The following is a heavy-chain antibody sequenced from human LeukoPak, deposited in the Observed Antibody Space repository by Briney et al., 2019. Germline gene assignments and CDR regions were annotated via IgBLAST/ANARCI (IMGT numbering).Heavy chain of an antibody. D-gene: IGHD3-3*01. CDR3: ARELYDFWSGYCFDY. J-gene: IGHJ4*02. V-gene: IGHV1-46*01. CDR2: INPSGGST. CDR1: GYTFTSYY. Sequence: ASVKVSCKASGYTFTSYYMHWVRQAPGQGLEWMGIINPSGGSTSYAQKFQGRVTMTRDTSTSTVYMELSSLRSEDTAVYYCARELYDFWSGYCFDYRGQGTLVTVSS.